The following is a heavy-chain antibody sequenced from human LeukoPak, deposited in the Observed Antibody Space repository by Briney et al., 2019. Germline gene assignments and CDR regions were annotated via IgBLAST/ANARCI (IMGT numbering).Heavy chain of an antibody. Sequence: GGSLRLSCAAAGFTFDDYAMNWVRQAPGKGLEWVSSISSSSSYIYYADSVKGRFTISRDNAKNSLYLQMNSLRAEDTAVYYCARAERYYDSTTFDYWGQGTLVTVSS. CDR1: GFTFDDYA. CDR3: ARAERYYDSTTFDY. D-gene: IGHD3-22*01. V-gene: IGHV3-21*01. CDR2: ISSSSSYI. J-gene: IGHJ4*02.